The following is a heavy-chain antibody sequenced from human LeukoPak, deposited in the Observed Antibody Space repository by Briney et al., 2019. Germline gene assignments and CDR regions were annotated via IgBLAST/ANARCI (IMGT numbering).Heavy chain of an antibody. CDR2: ISAYNGNT. V-gene: IGHV1-18*04. J-gene: IGHJ4*02. CDR1: GYTFTSYY. D-gene: IGHD3-10*01. Sequence: ASVKVSCKASGYTFTSYYMHWVRQAPGQGLEWMGWISAYNGNTNYAQKLQGRVTMTTDTSTSTAYMELRSLRSDDTAVYYCARFYGSGSYYTDSNFDYWGQGTLVTVSS. CDR3: ARFYGSGSYYTDSNFDY.